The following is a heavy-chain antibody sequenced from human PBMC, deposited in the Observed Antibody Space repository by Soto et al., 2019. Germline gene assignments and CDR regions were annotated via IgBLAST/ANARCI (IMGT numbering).Heavy chain of an antibody. CDR1: GGSISSGGYY. J-gene: IGHJ5*02. V-gene: IGHV4-31*03. Sequence: SETLSLTCTVSGGSISSGGYYWSWIRQHPGKGLEWIGYIYYSGSTYYNPSLKSRVTISVDTSKNQFSLKLSSVTAADTAVYYCARTGITIFGVASRGGWFDPWGQGTLVTVSS. CDR3: ARTGITIFGVASRGGWFDP. D-gene: IGHD3-3*01. CDR2: IYYSGST.